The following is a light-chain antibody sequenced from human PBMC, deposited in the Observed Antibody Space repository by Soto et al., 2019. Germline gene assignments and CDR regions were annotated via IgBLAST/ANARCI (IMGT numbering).Light chain of an antibody. CDR2: DNN. J-gene: IGLJ2*01. V-gene: IGLV1-51*01. CDR1: GSNIGSNS. Sequence: QSVLTQPPSVSAAPGQTVTISCSGSGSNIGSNSVSWYQHVPGTAPKLLLYDNNKRPSGIPDRFFGSKSGTSATLDITGLQTADEADYYCGTWESYLSVAVFGGGTQLTVL. CDR3: GTWESYLSVAV.